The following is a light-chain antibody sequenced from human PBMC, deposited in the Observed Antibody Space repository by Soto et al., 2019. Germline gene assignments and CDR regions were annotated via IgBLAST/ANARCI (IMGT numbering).Light chain of an antibody. Sequence: EIVLTQSPATLSLSPGERATLSCRASPSVANFVAWYQQKPGQAPRLLIYGAFNRATGIPARFSGSASETDFTLSISSLVPEDSAVYYCQQYVSSPYTVGQGTKVDIK. J-gene: IGKJ2*01. CDR3: QQYVSSPYT. CDR1: PSVANF. CDR2: GAF. V-gene: IGKV3-11*01.